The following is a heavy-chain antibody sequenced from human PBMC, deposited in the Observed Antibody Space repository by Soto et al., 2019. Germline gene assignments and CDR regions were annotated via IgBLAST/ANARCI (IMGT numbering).Heavy chain of an antibody. CDR3: ARQVACSGGSCYAYYFDY. CDR2: IYYSGST. D-gene: IGHD2-15*01. V-gene: IGHV4-39*01. CDR1: GGSISSSSYY. J-gene: IGHJ4*02. Sequence: PSETLSLTCTVSGGSISSSSYYWGWIRQPPGKGLEWIGSIYYSGSTYYNPSLKGRVTISVDTSKNQFSLKLSSVTAADTAVYYCARQVACSGGSCYAYYFDYWGQGTLVTVSS.